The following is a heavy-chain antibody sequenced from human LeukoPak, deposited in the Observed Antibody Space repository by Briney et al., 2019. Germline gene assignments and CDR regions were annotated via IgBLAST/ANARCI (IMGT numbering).Heavy chain of an antibody. Sequence: GASVKVSCKASGYTFTDYSMHWVRQAPGQGLEWMGWINPNSGGTNYAQKFQGRVTMTTDTSMSTAYMELSRLTSDDTAVYYCARAGGRSWFDPWGQGTLVTVSS. CDR1: GYTFTDYS. CDR2: INPNSGGT. CDR3: ARAGGRSWFDP. J-gene: IGHJ5*02. V-gene: IGHV1-2*02.